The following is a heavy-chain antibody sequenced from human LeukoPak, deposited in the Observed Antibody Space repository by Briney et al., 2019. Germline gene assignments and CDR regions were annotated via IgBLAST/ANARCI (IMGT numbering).Heavy chain of an antibody. CDR1: GFSLSTSGMR. J-gene: IGHJ4*02. CDR2: IDWDDDK. CDR3: VRSPKWELSEYYFDY. D-gene: IGHD1-26*01. V-gene: IGHV2-70*04. Sequence: SGPALVKPTQTLTLTCTFSGFSLSTSGMRVSWMRQPPGKALEWLARIDWDDDKFYSTSLKTRLTISKDTSKNQVVLTMTNMDPVDTATYYCVRSPKWELSEYYFDYWGQGTLVTVSS.